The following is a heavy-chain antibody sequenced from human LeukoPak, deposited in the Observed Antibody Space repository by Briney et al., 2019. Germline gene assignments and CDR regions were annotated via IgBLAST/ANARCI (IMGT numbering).Heavy chain of an antibody. D-gene: IGHD5-18*01. J-gene: IGHJ6*03. CDR2: ISSSSSYI. CDR3: ASSNPMGYGYGLPGYYYYMDV. CDR1: GFTFSSYS. Sequence: GGSLRLSCAASGFTFSSYSMNWVRQAPGKGLEWVSSISSSSSYIYYADSVKGRFTISRDNAKNSLYLQMNSLRAEDTAVYYCASSNPMGYGYGLPGYYYYMDVWGKGTTVTVSS. V-gene: IGHV3-21*01.